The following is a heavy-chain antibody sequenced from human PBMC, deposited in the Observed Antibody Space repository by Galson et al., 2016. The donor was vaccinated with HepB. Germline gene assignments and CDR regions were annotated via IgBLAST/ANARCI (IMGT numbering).Heavy chain of an antibody. V-gene: IGHV3-30*03. CDR1: GFAFSGYA. CDR2: ISYDGSKK. D-gene: IGHD2-15*01. J-gene: IGHJ6*02. CDR3: ARDPYCDSSSCYSGFDYYYYGMDV. Sequence: SLRLSCAASGFAFSGYAIHWVRQAPGKGLEWVALISYDGSKKQYADSVKGRLTISRDNSKKALYLQMSSLRAEDTAVYYCARDPYCDSSSCYSGFDYYYYGMDVWGQGTTVTVSS.